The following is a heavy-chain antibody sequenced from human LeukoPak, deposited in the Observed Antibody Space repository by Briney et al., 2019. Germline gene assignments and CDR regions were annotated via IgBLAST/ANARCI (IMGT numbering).Heavy chain of an antibody. V-gene: IGHV4-59*12. CDR1: GGSISSYY. CDR2: IYYSGST. CDR3: ASGGIAVARTGNSFDY. Sequence: TSETLSLTCTVSGGSISSYYWSWIRQPPGKGLEWIGYIYYSGSTNYNPSLKSRVTISVDTSKNQFSLKLSSVTAADTAVYYCASGGIAVARTGNSFDYWGQGTLVTVSS. J-gene: IGHJ4*02. D-gene: IGHD6-19*01.